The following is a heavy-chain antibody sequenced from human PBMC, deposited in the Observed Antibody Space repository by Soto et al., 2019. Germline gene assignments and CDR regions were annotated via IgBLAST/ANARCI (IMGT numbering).Heavy chain of an antibody. CDR3: AREDCSSTSCVLDAFDI. Sequence: GGSLRLSCAASGFTFSSYWMSWVRQAPGKGLEWVANIKQDGSEKYDVDSVKGRFTISRDNAKNSLYLQMNSLRAEDTAVYYCAREDCSSTSCVLDAFDIWGQGTMVTVSS. CDR2: IKQDGSEK. CDR1: GFTFSSYW. V-gene: IGHV3-7*01. D-gene: IGHD2-2*01. J-gene: IGHJ3*02.